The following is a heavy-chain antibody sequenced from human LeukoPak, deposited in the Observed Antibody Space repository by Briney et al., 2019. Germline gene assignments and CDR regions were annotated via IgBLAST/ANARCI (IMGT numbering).Heavy chain of an antibody. V-gene: IGHV3-23*01. J-gene: IGHJ4*02. CDR2: ISGSGGSA. Sequence: HPGGSLRLSCAASGFTFSGYGMSWVRQAPGKGLKWVSAISGSGGSAYYADSVKGRITISRDNSKNTLYLQMNSLRAEDTAVYYCAKDRGPYQLLPSFDYWGQGTLVTVSS. CDR3: AKDRGPYQLLPSFDY. CDR1: GFTFSGYG. D-gene: IGHD2-2*01.